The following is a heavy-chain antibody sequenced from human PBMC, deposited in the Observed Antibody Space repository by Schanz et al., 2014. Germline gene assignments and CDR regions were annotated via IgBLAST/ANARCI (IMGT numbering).Heavy chain of an antibody. J-gene: IGHJ4*02. Sequence: QVQLVQSGAEVKKPGSSVKVSCKASGGTFSTYTISWMRQAPGQGLEWMGIINLSGGSTNNAQKFQGRLTMTRDTSTSTVYMELSSLRSEDTAVYYCATMWGYCTATACQILEVLDVWGQGTLVTVSS. D-gene: IGHD2-8*02. CDR1: GGTFSTYT. CDR2: INLSGGST. CDR3: ATMWGYCTATACQILEVLDV. V-gene: IGHV1-46*01.